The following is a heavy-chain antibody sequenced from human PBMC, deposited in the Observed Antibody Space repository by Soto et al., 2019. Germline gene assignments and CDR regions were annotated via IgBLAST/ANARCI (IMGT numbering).Heavy chain of an antibody. CDR1: GFTFNSYE. CDR2: IASSGRTT. CDR3: AKIGSGYTSSFDY. J-gene: IGHJ4*02. V-gene: IGHV3-48*03. D-gene: IGHD3-3*01. Sequence: DVQLVESGGGLVQPGGSLRLSCAASGFTFNSYEMNWVRQAPGKGLEWVSYIASSGRTTYYADSVKGRFNISRDNTKNSLYLQMKNLRAADTTVYYCAKIGSGYTSSFDYWGQGTLVTVSS.